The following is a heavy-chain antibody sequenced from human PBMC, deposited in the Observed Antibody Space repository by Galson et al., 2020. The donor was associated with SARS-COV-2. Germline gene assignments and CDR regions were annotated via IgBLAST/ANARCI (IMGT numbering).Heavy chain of an antibody. CDR1: GYSFTTYW. CDR3: ARFSPTRRYFDF. D-gene: IGHD1-1*01. CDR2: IHSTDSDT. J-gene: IGHJ4*02. Sequence: AESLKISCKGSGYSFTTYWIGWVRQMPGKGLEWMGFIHSTDSDTKYSPSSQGQVTISADKSITTAYLQWSSLKASDTAMYYCARFSPTRRYFDFWGQGTLVTVSS. V-gene: IGHV5-51*01.